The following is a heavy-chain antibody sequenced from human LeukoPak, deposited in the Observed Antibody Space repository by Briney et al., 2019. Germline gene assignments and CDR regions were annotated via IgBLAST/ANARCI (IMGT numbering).Heavy chain of an antibody. D-gene: IGHD3-22*01. V-gene: IGHV1-2*02. CDR1: GYTFTDYY. CDR3: ARDDSSGYYRSYYFDY. CDR2: INPDSGGT. J-gene: IGHJ4*02. Sequence: ASVKVSCKTSGYTFTDYYMHWVRQAPGQGLEWMGWINPDSGGTSYAQKFQGRVTMTRDTSISTAYMEPSRLRFDDTAVYYCARDDSSGYYRSYYFDYWGQGTLVTVSS.